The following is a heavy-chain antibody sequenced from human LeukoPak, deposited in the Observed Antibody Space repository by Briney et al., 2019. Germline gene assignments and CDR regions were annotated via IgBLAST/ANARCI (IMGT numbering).Heavy chain of an antibody. Sequence: ASQTLSLTCTVSGGSISSGSYYWSWIRQPAGKGLEWIGRIYASGSTNYNPSLKSRVTISVDTSKNQFSLKLSSVTAADTAVYYCARESRGWGQGTLVTVSS. CDR3: ARESRG. V-gene: IGHV4-61*02. J-gene: IGHJ4*02. CDR2: IYASGST. CDR1: GGSISSGSYY.